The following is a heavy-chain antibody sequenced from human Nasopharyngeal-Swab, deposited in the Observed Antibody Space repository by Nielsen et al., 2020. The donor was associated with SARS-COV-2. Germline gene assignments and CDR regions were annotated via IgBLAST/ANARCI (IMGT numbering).Heavy chain of an antibody. CDR3: TRETRIAVAGTLLYYYYYYMDV. CDR2: IRSKAYGGTT. V-gene: IGHV3-49*04. CDR1: GFTFGDYA. D-gene: IGHD6-19*01. Sequence: GESLTISCTASGFTFGDYAMSWVRQAPGKGLEWVGFIRSKAYGGTTEYAASVKGRFTISRDDSKSIAYLQMNSLKTEDTAVYYCTRETRIAVAGTLLYYYYYYMDVWGKGTTVTVSS. J-gene: IGHJ6*03.